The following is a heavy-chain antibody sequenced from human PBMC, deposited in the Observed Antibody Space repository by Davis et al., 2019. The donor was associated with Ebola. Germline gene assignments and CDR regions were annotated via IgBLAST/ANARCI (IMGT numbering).Heavy chain of an antibody. D-gene: IGHD5-12*01. CDR2: ISSSSSYI. V-gene: IGHV3-21*05. Sequence: GGSLRLSCAASGFTFSSYSMNWVRQAPGKGLEWVSYISSSSSYIYYADSVKGRFTISRDNAKNSLYLQMNSLRAEDTAVYYCARVRRGGYDYDYWGQGTLVTVSS. CDR3: ARVRRGGYDYDY. CDR1: GFTFSSYS. J-gene: IGHJ4*02.